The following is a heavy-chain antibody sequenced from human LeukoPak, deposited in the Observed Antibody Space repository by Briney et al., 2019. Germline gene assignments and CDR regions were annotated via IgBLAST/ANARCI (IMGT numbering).Heavy chain of an antibody. Sequence: PSETLSLTCTVSGGSISSGSYYWSWIRQPAGKGLEWIGRIYTSGSTNYNPSLKSRVTISVDTSKNQFSLKLSSVTAADTAVYYCARELLYAGYMDVWGKGTTVTVSS. J-gene: IGHJ6*03. V-gene: IGHV4-61*02. CDR3: ARELLYAGYMDV. D-gene: IGHD2-8*01. CDR2: IYTSGST. CDR1: GGSISSGSYY.